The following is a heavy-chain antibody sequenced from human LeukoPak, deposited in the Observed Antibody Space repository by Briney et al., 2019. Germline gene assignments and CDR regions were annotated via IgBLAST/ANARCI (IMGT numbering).Heavy chain of an antibody. V-gene: IGHV3-48*04. CDR3: ARDSLQRSYDFWSGDRGSMDV. CDR2: ISGDSSTI. D-gene: IGHD3-3*01. Sequence: GGSLRLSCAASGFTFSSYSMNWVRQAPGKGLEWISYISGDSSTIYYADSVKGRFTISRDNAKNSLYLQMNSLRAEDTAVYYCARDSLQRSYDFWSGDRGSMDVWGKGTTVTVSS. J-gene: IGHJ6*03. CDR1: GFTFSSYS.